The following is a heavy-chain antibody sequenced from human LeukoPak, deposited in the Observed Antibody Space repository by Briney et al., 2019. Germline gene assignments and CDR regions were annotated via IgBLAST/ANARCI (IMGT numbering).Heavy chain of an antibody. V-gene: IGHV3-30*04. D-gene: IGHD3-10*01. CDR1: GFTFSSYA. CDR2: ISYDGSNK. CDR3: ARDWGSYPRGVDY. J-gene: IGHJ4*02. Sequence: PGGSLRLSCAASGFTFSSYAMHWDRQAPGKGLEWVAVISYDGSNKYYADSVKGRFTISRDNSKNTLYLQMNSLRAEDTAVYYCARDWGSYPRGVDYWGQGTLVTVSS.